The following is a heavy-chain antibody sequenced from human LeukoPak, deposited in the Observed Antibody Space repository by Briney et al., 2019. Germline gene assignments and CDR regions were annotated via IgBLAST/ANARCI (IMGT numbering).Heavy chain of an antibody. Sequence: PGRSLRLSCAASGFTFSTYGMHWVRQAPGKGLEWVAGIRYDGSNKNYADSVKGRFTISRENAKNSLYLQMNSLRAGDTAVYYCARGLLASGSGSYYYWGQGTLVTVSS. J-gene: IGHJ4*02. CDR1: GFTFSTYG. CDR2: IRYDGSNK. CDR3: ARGLLASGSGSYYY. V-gene: IGHV3-33*01. D-gene: IGHD3-10*01.